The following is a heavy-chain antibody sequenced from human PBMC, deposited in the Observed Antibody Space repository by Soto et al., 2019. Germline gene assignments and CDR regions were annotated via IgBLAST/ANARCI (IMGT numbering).Heavy chain of an antibody. J-gene: IGHJ4*02. D-gene: IGHD6-13*01. CDR3: AKESGSGWYLFDY. V-gene: IGHV3-23*01. CDR2: ISGSGGNT. CDR1: GFTFSSYA. Sequence: EVQLLESGGGLVQPGGSLRLSCVASGFTFSSYAMSWVRQAPGKGLEWVSTISGSGGNTYYADSVKGRFTISRDKSKNTLYLQMNSLRAEDTAVYYCAKESGSGWYLFDYWGQGTLVTVSS.